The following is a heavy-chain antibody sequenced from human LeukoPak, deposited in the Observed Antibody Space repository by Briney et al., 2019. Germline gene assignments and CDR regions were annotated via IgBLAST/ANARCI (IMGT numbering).Heavy chain of an antibody. V-gene: IGHV4-4*07. D-gene: IGHD6-13*01. CDR2: IYTSGST. J-gene: IGHJ3*02. CDR1: GGSISSYY. CDR3: ARSTIAAAVQAAFDI. Sequence: SETLSLTCTVSGGSISSYYWSWIRQPAGKGLEWIGRIYTSGSTNYNPSLKSRVTMSVDTSKNQFSLKLSSVTAADTAVYYCARSTIAAAVQAAFDIWGQGTMVTVSS.